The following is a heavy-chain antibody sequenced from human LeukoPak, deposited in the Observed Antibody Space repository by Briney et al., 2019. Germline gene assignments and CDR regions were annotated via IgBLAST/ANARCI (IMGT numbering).Heavy chain of an antibody. D-gene: IGHD3-22*01. CDR1: GGSISSYY. CDR2: IYTSGST. Sequence: SETLSLTCTVSGGSISSYYWSWIRQPAGKGLEWIGRIYTSGSTYYNPSLNSRVTMSVDTSKNQFSLKLSSVTAADTAVYYCARDAYCYDSSGYYLLDYWGQGTLVTVSS. CDR3: ARDAYCYDSSGYYLLDY. V-gene: IGHV4-4*07. J-gene: IGHJ4*02.